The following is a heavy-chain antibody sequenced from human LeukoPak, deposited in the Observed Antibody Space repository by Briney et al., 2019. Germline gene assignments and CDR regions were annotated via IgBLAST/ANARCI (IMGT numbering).Heavy chain of an antibody. D-gene: IGHD6-19*01. CDR3: AKDHYGAVAGDAFDI. V-gene: IGHV3-23*01. J-gene: IGHJ3*02. Sequence: PGGSLRLSCAASGFTFSSYAMSWVRQAPGKGLEWVSAISGSGGSTYYADPVKGRFTISRDNSKNTLYLQMNSLRAEDTAVYYCAKDHYGAVAGDAFDIWGQGTMVTVSS. CDR2: ISGSGGST. CDR1: GFTFSSYA.